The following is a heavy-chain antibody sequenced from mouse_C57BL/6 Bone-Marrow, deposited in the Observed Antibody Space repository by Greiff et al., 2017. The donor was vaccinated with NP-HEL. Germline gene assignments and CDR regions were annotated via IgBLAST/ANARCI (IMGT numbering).Heavy chain of an antibody. CDR3: ARPYYGSSPYYAMDY. CDR1: GYTFTSYW. CDR2: IDPSDSYT. J-gene: IGHJ4*01. V-gene: IGHV1-69*01. D-gene: IGHD1-1*01. Sequence: KESCKASGYTFTSYWMHWVKQRPGQGLEWIGEIDPSDSYTNYNQKFKGKSTLTVDKSSSTAYMQLSSLTSEDSAVYYCARPYYGSSPYYAMDYWGQGTSVTVSS.